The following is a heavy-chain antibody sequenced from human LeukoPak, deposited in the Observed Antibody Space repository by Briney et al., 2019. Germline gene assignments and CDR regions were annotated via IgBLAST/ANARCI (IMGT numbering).Heavy chain of an antibody. Sequence: GGSLRLSCAASGFPFNTYWMTWVRQAPGKGLEWVANIKEDGSEEHYVDSVKGRFTISRDNAKNSLYLQMNSLRAADTAMYYCTPEVWELQGASDIWGQGTMVTVCS. CDR3: TPEVWELQGASDI. CDR1: GFPFNTYW. V-gene: IGHV3-7*01. J-gene: IGHJ3*02. CDR2: IKEDGSEE. D-gene: IGHD1-26*01.